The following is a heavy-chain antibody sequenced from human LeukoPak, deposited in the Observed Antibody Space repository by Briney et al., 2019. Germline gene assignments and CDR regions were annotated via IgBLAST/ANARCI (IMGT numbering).Heavy chain of an antibody. V-gene: IGHV3-48*03. CDR1: GFTFSSYE. J-gene: IGHJ4*02. CDR2: ILNSGTTT. Sequence: GGSLRLSCAASGFTFSSYEMNWVRQAPGKGLEWVSYILNSGTTTYYADSVKGRFTISRDNAKNTLYLQMNSLRAEDTAVYYCARDGWGSSMAYWGQGTLVTVSS. D-gene: IGHD3-10*01. CDR3: ARDGWGSSMAY.